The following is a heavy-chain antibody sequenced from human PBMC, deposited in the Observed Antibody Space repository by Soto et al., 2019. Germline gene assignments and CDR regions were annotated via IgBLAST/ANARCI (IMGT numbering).Heavy chain of an antibody. J-gene: IGHJ4*02. D-gene: IGHD2-2*01. CDR2: IYWAGDK. CDR3: AHGYVQLLATFHYFDS. CDR1: GFSITGNGEG. Sequence: GSGPTLVNPTQTLTLTCTFSGFSITGNGEGVGWIRQPPGKALEWLALIYWAGDKRYSPSLRNRLTITLDNSKDQVILTMTDMGPADTATYYCAHGYVQLLATFHYFDSWGQGTQVTVS. V-gene: IGHV2-5*02.